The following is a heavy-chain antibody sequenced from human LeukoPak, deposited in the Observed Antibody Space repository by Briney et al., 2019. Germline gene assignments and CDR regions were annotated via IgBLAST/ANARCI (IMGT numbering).Heavy chain of an antibody. CDR1: GGSISSYY. V-gene: IGHV4-59*01. CDR3: ARDPDSSGWAHFDY. CDR2: IYYSGST. Sequence: SETLSLTCTVSGGSISSYYWSWIRQPPGKGLEWIGYIYYSGSTNYNPSPKSRVTISVDTSKNQFSLKLSSVTAADTAVYYCARDPDSSGWAHFDYWGQGTLVTVSS. J-gene: IGHJ4*02. D-gene: IGHD6-19*01.